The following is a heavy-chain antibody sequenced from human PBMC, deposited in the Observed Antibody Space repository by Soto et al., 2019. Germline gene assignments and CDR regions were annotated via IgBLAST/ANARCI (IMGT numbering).Heavy chain of an antibody. V-gene: IGHV3-23*01. J-gene: IGHJ4*02. CDR3: AVRKTGSFFDY. D-gene: IGHD1-26*01. Sequence: GGSLRLSCAASGFTFRTYAMRWVRQAPGKGLEWVSAISGSGDSTYYTDSVKGRFTISRDNSKNTLYLQMNSLRAEDTAVYYCAVRKTGSFFDYWGQGTLVTVSS. CDR1: GFTFRTYA. CDR2: ISGSGDST.